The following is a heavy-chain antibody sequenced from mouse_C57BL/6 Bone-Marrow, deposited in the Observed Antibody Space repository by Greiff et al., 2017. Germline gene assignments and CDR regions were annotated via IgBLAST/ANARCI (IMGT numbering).Heavy chain of an antibody. CDR1: GYTFTSYG. J-gene: IGHJ2*01. Sequence: VKLMESGAELARPGASVKLSCKASGYTFTSYGISWVKQRTGQGLEWIGEIYPRSGNTYYNEKFKGKATLTADKSSSTAYMELRSLTSEDSAVYFCARWGLLLDYWGQGTTLTVSS. CDR2: IYPRSGNT. D-gene: IGHD2-10*01. V-gene: IGHV1-81*01. CDR3: ARWGLLLDY.